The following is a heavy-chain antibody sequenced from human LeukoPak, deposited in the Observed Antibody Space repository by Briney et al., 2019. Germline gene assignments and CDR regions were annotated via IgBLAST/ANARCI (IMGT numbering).Heavy chain of an antibody. CDR2: IRNDGSDK. D-gene: IGHD2-21*01. V-gene: IGHV3-30*02. CDR3: VRDADWSFDY. CDR1: GFRFSSNG. Sequence: GGSLRLSCVASGFRFSSNGMHWVRQAPGKGLEWVTFIRNDGSDKYHADSVKGRFTISRDTSKNTVYVQMNSLRSEDTAVYYCVRDADWSFDYWGQGTLVTVSS. J-gene: IGHJ4*02.